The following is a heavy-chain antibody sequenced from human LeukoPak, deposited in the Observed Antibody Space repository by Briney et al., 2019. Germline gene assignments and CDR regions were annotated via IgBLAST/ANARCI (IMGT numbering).Heavy chain of an antibody. D-gene: IGHD4/OR15-4a*01. J-gene: IGHJ3*02. CDR3: AREIDGALDAFDI. V-gene: IGHV3-74*01. Sequence: PGGSLRLSCAASGFIVSSNYMSWVRQAPGKGLVWVSRINTDGSSTSYADSVKGRFTISRDNAKNTLYLQMNSLRAEDTAVYYCAREIDGALDAFDIWGQGTMVTVSS. CDR1: GFIVSSNY. CDR2: INTDGSST.